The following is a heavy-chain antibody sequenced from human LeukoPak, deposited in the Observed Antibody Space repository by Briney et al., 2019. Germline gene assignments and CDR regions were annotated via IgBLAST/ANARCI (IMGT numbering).Heavy chain of an antibody. CDR2: ISYDDGSNK. D-gene: IGHD5-18*01. Sequence: GGSLRLSCAASGFTFSSYAMSWVRQAPGKGLEWVALISYDDGSNKYYADSVKGRFTISRDNSKNTLYLQMNSLRTEDTAVYYCARDVRQGYSYGFHYWGQGTLVTVSS. CDR3: ARDVRQGYSYGFHY. V-gene: IGHV3-30*04. J-gene: IGHJ4*02. CDR1: GFTFSSYA.